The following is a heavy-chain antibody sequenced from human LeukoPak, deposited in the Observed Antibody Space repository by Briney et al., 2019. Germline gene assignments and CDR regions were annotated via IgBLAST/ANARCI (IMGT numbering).Heavy chain of an antibody. CDR2: TIPIFGTA. CDR1: GGTFSSYA. CDR3: ASPAGYCSSTSCFYV. D-gene: IGHD2-2*01. V-gene: IGHV1-69*13. Sequence: ASVKVSCKASGGTFSSYAISWVRQAPGQGLEWMGGTIPIFGTANYAQKFQGRVTITADESTSTAYMELSSLRSEDTAVYYCASPAGYCSSTSCFYVWGQGTLVTVSS. J-gene: IGHJ4*02.